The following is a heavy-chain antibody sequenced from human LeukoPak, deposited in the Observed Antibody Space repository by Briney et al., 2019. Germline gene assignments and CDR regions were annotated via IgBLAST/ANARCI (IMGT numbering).Heavy chain of an antibody. J-gene: IGHJ5*02. D-gene: IGHD3-10*01. CDR3: ARGLGAMVRGGGWFDP. CDR1: GFTFSNYW. V-gene: IGHV3-74*03. CDR2: IKTDGSST. Sequence: PGGSLRLSCTASGFTFSNYWMHWVRQVPGKGLIWVSRIKTDGSSTTYADSVKGRFTISRDNAKNTLYLEMNSLRVEDTAVYYCARGLGAMVRGGGWFDPWGQGTLVTVSS.